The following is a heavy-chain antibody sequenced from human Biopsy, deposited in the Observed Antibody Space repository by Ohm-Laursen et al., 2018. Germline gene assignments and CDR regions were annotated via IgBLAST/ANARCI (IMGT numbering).Heavy chain of an antibody. CDR1: GFTFSSYG. Sequence: SLRLSCAASGFTFSSYGMHWVRQAPGKGLEWVAAIWYDGSNKNYADSVKGRFTISRDNSKNTLYLQMNSLRGEDTAAYHCAKCMTGGSNYYFHHCGQGTLVTVSS. V-gene: IGHV3-33*06. CDR3: AKCMTGGSNYYFHH. J-gene: IGHJ4*02. CDR2: IWYDGSNK. D-gene: IGHD2-8*01.